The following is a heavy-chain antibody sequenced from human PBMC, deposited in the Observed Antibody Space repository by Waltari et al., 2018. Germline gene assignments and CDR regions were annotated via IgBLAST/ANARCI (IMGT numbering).Heavy chain of an antibody. CDR3: ANDYGDYVFDAFDI. V-gene: IGHV3-30*02. Sequence: QVQLVESGGGVVQPGGSLRLSCAASGFTFSSYGRPWVRPAPGKGLEWVAFIRYDGSNKYYADSVKGRFTISRDNSKNTLYLQMNSLRAEDTAVYYCANDYGDYVFDAFDIWGQGTMVTVSS. J-gene: IGHJ3*02. CDR2: IRYDGSNK. D-gene: IGHD4-17*01. CDR1: GFTFSSYG.